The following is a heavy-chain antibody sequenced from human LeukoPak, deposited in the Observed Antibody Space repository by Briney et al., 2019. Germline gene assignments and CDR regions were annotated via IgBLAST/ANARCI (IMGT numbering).Heavy chain of an antibody. D-gene: IGHD3-22*01. J-gene: IGHJ4*02. V-gene: IGHV3-30*04. Sequence: GGSLRLSCAASVFSFSDYTMHWVRQAPGKGLGWVAFISKDGNNKYSADAVKGQFTISRDNSKNTLFLEMSNLRPEDTAVYYCARPGHGNYGPVGYWGQGTLVTVSS. CDR3: ARPGHGNYGPVGY. CDR1: VFSFSDYT. CDR2: ISKDGNNK.